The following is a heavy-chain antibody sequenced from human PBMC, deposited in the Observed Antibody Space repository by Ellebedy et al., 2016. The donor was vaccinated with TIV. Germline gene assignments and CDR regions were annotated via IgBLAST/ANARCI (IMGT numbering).Heavy chain of an antibody. Sequence: GESLKISCAASEFTFNTYGMNWVRQAPGKGLEWVAFISSDGSSKSYADSVKGRFTISRDNSKNTLYLQMNSLREGDTAVYYCAKRYRSYFDYWGQGTLVTVPS. J-gene: IGHJ4*02. CDR1: EFTFNTYG. CDR2: ISSDGSSK. CDR3: AKRYRSYFDY. D-gene: IGHD1-1*01. V-gene: IGHV3-30*18.